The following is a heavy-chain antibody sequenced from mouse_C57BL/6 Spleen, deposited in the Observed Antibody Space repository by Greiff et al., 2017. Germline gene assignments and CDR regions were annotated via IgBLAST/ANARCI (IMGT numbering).Heavy chain of an antibody. D-gene: IGHD1-1*01. CDR3: ARWRGSSYGYFDV. J-gene: IGHJ1*03. CDR2: IYPSDSET. V-gene: IGHV1-61*01. Sequence: VQLQQPGAELVRPGSSVKLSCKASGYTFTSYWMDWVKQRPGQGLEWIGNIYPSDSETPYNQKFKDKATLTVDKSSSTAYMQLSSLTSEDSAVYYCARWRGSSYGYFDVWGTGTTVTVSS. CDR1: GYTFTSYW.